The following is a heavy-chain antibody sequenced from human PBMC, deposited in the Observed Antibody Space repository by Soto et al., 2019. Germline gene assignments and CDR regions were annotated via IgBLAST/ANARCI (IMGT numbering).Heavy chain of an antibody. J-gene: IGHJ4*02. CDR1: GFTFSSYA. Sequence: EVQLSESGGGLVQPGGSLRLSCAASGFTFSSYAISWVRQAPGKGLEWVSGIGGSGDNTYYADSVRGRFTISRDNSRNTLYLQMNSLRAEDPALYSCAKTISGYFWAGDSWGRGTLVTVSS. CDR2: IGGSGDNT. V-gene: IGHV3-23*01. CDR3: AKTISGYFWAGDS. D-gene: IGHD5-12*01.